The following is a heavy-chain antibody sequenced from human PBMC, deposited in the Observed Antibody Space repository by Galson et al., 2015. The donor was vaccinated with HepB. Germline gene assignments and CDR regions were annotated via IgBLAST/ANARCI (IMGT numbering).Heavy chain of an antibody. CDR2: ISYDGSNK. V-gene: IGHV3-30-3*01. CDR1: GFTFSSYA. J-gene: IGHJ4*02. D-gene: IGHD4-11*01. Sequence: SLRLSCAASGFTFSSYAMHWVRQAPGKGLEWVAVISYDGSNKYYADSVKGRFTISRDNSKNTLYLQMNSLRAEDTAVYYCARDPDKPVTGMELDCWGQGTLVTVSS. CDR3: ARDPDKPVTGMELDC.